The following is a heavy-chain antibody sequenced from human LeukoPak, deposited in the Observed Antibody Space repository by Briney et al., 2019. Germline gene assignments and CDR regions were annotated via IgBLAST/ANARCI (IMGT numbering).Heavy chain of an antibody. CDR3: ARDSTMVRGVNQDAFDI. D-gene: IGHD3-10*01. V-gene: IGHV4-34*01. CDR2: INHSGST. Sequence: SETLSLICAVYGGSFSGYYWSWIRRPPGKGLEWIGGINHSGSTNYNPSLKSRVTISVDTSKNQFSLKLSSVTAADTAVYYCARDSTMVRGVNQDAFDIWGQGTMVTVSS. CDR1: GGSFSGYY. J-gene: IGHJ3*02.